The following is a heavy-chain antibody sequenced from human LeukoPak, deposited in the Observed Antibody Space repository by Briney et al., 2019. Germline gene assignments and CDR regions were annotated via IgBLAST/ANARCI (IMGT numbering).Heavy chain of an antibody. CDR1: GYTFTDYY. CDR2: VDPEDGET. Sequence: GASVQVSCKASGYTFTDYYMHWVQQAPGKGLEWMGRVDPEDGETIYAEKFQGRVTITADTSTDTAYMELSSLRSEDTAVYYCATGSSVGSSWYERAFDIWGQGTMVTVSS. V-gene: IGHV1-69-2*01. CDR3: ATGSSVGSSWYERAFDI. D-gene: IGHD6-13*01. J-gene: IGHJ3*02.